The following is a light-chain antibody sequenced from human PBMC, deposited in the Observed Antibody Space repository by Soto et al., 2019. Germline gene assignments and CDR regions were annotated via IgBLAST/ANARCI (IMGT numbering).Light chain of an antibody. J-gene: IGLJ1*01. Sequence: QSVLTQPASVSGSPGQSITISCTGTSNDVGAYNSVSSYQQHPGKAPKLMIYDVSNRPSGVSDRFSVSKSGNTASLTISGLQAEDEADYYCSSYTRSSTYVFGTGTKLTVL. CDR1: SNDVGAYNS. CDR2: DVS. V-gene: IGLV2-14*01. CDR3: SSYTRSSTYV.